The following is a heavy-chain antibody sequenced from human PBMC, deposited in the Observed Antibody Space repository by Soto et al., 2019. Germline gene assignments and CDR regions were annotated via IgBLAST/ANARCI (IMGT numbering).Heavy chain of an antibody. Sequence: ASVKVSCKVSGYTLTELSMHWVRQAPGKGLEWMGGFDPEDGETIYAQKFQGRVNMTEDTSTDTAYMELSSLRSEDTAVYYCATPGYGGPPQAFDIWGQGTMVTVSS. V-gene: IGHV1-24*01. CDR3: ATPGYGGPPQAFDI. D-gene: IGHD5-18*01. CDR2: FDPEDGET. CDR1: GYTLTELS. J-gene: IGHJ3*02.